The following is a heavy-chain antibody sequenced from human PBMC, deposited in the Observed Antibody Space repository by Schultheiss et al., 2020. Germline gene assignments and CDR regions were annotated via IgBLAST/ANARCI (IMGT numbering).Heavy chain of an antibody. Sequence: GGSLRLSCKGSGYRFTTYWIGWVRQMPGKGLEWMGIIYPGDSDTRYNPSFQGQVTISADKSISTAFLQWSSLEASDTAMYFCATHLKATATFDYWGQGTLVTVSS. D-gene: IGHD5-12*01. V-gene: IGHV5-51*01. CDR2: IYPGDSDT. J-gene: IGHJ4*02. CDR3: ATHLKATATFDY. CDR1: GYRFTTYW.